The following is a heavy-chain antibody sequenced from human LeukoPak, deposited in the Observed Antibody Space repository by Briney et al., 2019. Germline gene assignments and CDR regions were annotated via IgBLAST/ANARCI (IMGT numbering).Heavy chain of an antibody. V-gene: IGHV4-38-2*02. J-gene: IGHJ4*02. Sequence: PSETLSLTCTVSGYSISSGYYWGWIRQPPGKGLEWIGSIYHSGSTYYNPSLKSRVTISVDTSKNQFSLKLSSVTAADTAVYYCARLRSILVSFHFDSWGQGTLVTVSS. CDR1: GYSISSGYY. CDR2: IYHSGST. D-gene: IGHD3-3*01. CDR3: ARLRSILVSFHFDS.